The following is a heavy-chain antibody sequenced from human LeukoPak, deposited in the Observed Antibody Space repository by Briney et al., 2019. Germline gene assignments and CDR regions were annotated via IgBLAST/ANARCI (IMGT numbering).Heavy chain of an antibody. D-gene: IGHD5-18*01. CDR2: ISSSSSYI. V-gene: IGHV3-21*01. Sequence: TGGSLRLSCAASGFTFSSYSMNWVRQAPGKGLEWVSSISSSSSYIYYADSVKGRFTISRDNAKNSLYLQMNSLRAEDTAVYYCVRVLDEDTANDAFDIWGQGTMVTVSS. J-gene: IGHJ3*02. CDR1: GFTFSSYS. CDR3: VRVLDEDTANDAFDI.